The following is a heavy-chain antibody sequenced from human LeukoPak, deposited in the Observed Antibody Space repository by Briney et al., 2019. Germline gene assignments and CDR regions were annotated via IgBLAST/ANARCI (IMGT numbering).Heavy chain of an antibody. V-gene: IGHV3-23*01. CDR2: ISGSGGST. CDR1: GFTFSSYA. Sequence: GGSLRLSCAASGFTFSSYAMSWVRQAPGKGLEWVSAISGSGGSTYYADSVKGRFTISRDYSKNTLYLQMNSLRAEDTAVYYCAKDDYYGSGYMDVWGKGTTVTVSS. J-gene: IGHJ6*03. D-gene: IGHD3-10*01. CDR3: AKDDYYGSGYMDV.